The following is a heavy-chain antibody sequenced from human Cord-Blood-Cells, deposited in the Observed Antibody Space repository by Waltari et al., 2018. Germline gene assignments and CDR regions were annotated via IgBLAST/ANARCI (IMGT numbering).Heavy chain of an antibody. CDR1: GYTFTGYY. J-gene: IGHJ4*02. CDR3: ARDFASPNIAAAGTPSDY. D-gene: IGHD6-13*01. CDR2: INPNSGGT. Sequence: QVQLVQSGAEVKKPGASVKVSCKASGYTFTGYYLHRVRQAPGQGLEWMGWINPNSGGTNYAQKFQGRVTMTRDTSISTAYMELSRLRSDDTAVYYCARDFASPNIAAAGTPSDYWGQGTLVTISS. V-gene: IGHV1-2*02.